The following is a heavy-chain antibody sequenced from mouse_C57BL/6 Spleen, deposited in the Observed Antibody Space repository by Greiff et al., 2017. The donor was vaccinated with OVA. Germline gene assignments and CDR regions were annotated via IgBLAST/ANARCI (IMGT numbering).Heavy chain of an antibody. V-gene: IGHV6-3*01. CDR2: IRLKSDNYAT. CDR1: GFTFSNYW. D-gene: IGHD1-1*01. CDR3: TITTEGFAY. J-gene: IGHJ3*01. Sequence: EVKLMESGGGLVQPGGSMKLSCVASGFTFSNYWMNWVRQSPEKGLEWVAQIRLKSDNYATHYAESVKGRFTISRDDSKSSVYLQMNNLRAEDTGIYYCTITTEGFAYWGQGTLVTVSA.